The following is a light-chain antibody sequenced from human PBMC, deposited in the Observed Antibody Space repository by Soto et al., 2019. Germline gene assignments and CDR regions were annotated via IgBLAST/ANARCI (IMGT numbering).Light chain of an antibody. CDR1: QSVNSN. CDR2: GAS. V-gene: IGKV3-15*01. Sequence: IMMTQSPATLSVSPGERVTLSCRASQSVNSNLAWYQQKPGQAPRLLIHGASTRATGIPARFSGSGSTTEFTLTFSSLQSEDFAVYYCQQYNNWPHTFGGGTKVEIK. J-gene: IGKJ4*01. CDR3: QQYNNWPHT.